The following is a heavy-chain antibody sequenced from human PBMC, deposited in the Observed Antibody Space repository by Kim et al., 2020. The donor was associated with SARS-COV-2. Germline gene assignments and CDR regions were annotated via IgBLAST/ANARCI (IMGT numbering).Heavy chain of an antibody. V-gene: IGHV1-18*01. D-gene: IGHD3-10*01. Sequence: TNYVQKLQGRVTMTTDTSTSTAYMELRSLRSDDTAVYYCARGGITFDIWGQGTLVTVSS. CDR2: T. CDR3: ARGGITFDI. J-gene: IGHJ4*02.